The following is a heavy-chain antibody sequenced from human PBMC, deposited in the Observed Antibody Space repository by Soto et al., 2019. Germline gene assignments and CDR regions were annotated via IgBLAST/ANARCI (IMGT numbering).Heavy chain of an antibody. J-gene: IGHJ6*02. CDR2: IKEDGSET. CDR1: GSTFGNYW. D-gene: IGHD2-8*01. V-gene: IGHV3-7*03. CDR3: ARVLYLWPPDGMDV. Sequence: EVQLVESGGGLVQPGGSLRLSCAASGSTFGNYWMSWVRQPPGKGLECVANIKEDGSETYYMDSVKGRFTISRDNAKNSLYLQMNSLRVEDAAVYYCARVLYLWPPDGMDVWGQGTTVTVSS.